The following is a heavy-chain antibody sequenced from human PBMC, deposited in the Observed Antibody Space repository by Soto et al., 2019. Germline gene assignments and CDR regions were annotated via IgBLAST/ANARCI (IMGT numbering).Heavy chain of an antibody. D-gene: IGHD1-1*01. CDR1: GFTFSSNS. CDR2: ISSSSSDI. CDR3: ARDGGPSNGEYSTGNFVY. J-gene: IGHJ4*02. Sequence: EVQLVESGGGLVKPGGSLRLSCADSGFTFSSNSMNWVRQAPGKGLEWVSSISSSSSDIYYADSVKGRFTISRDNAKNSLYLQMNSLRGQDTAVYYCARDGGPSNGEYSTGNFVYWGQGTLVTVSS. V-gene: IGHV3-21*03.